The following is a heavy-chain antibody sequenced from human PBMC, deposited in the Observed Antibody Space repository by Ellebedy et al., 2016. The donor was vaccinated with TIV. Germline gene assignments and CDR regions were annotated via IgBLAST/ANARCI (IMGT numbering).Heavy chain of an antibody. D-gene: IGHD4-17*01. Sequence: SETLSLTXTVSGGSISSGGYYWSWIRQHPGKGLEWIGYIYYSGSTYYNPSLKSRVTISVDTSKNQFSLKLSSVTAADTAVYYCARDGYGEFGYFDLWGRGTLVTVSS. CDR2: IYYSGST. CDR3: ARDGYGEFGYFDL. CDR1: GGSISSGGYY. J-gene: IGHJ2*01. V-gene: IGHV4-31*03.